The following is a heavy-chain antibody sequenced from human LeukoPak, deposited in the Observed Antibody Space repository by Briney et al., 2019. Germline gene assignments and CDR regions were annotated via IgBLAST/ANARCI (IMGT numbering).Heavy chain of an antibody. V-gene: IGHV3-33*08. CDR2: IWNDATNK. Sequence: GGSLRLSCAASGFTFSSYTMSWVRQAPGKGLEWVAVIWNDATNKYYADSVKGRFTISKDNSRNTLNLQMDSLRAEDTAVYYCARWGSGGLTLGYWGQGTLVTVSS. D-gene: IGHD3-10*01. J-gene: IGHJ4*02. CDR3: ARWGSGGLTLGY. CDR1: GFTFSSYT.